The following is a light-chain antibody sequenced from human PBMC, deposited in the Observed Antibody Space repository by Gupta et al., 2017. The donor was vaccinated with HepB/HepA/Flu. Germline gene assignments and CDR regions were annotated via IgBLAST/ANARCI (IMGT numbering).Light chain of an antibody. J-gene: IGLJ3*02. V-gene: IGLV3-25*02. CDR1: ELKRRF. Sequence: SYELTQPPSVSLSPGQTARITCSGDELKRRFSYWYQQKPGQAPALVIYKDNQRPSGIPERFSGSSSGTTVTLTIRGVQTEDEADYYCQPTDASGDWVFGGGTQLTVL. CDR2: KDN. CDR3: QPTDASGDWV.